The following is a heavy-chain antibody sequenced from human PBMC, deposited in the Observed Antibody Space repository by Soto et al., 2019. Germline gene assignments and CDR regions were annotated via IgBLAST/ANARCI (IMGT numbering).Heavy chain of an antibody. CDR1: GFTVSSNY. CDR3: AREKSDYAYGMDV. CDR2: IYSGGST. Sequence: EVQLVESGGGLVQPGGSLRLSCAASGFTVSSNYMSWVRQAPGKGLEWVSVIYSGGSTYYADSVKGRFTISRDNSKNPLYLQMNSLRAEDTAVYYCAREKSDYAYGMDVWGQGTTVTVSS. J-gene: IGHJ6*02. V-gene: IGHV3-66*01.